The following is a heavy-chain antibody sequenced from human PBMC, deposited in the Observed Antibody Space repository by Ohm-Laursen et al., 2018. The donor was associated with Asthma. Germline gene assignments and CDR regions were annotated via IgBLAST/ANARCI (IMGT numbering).Heavy chain of an antibody. CDR2: IYYSGST. Sequence: TLSLTCTVSGGSISSGGYYWSWIRQHPGKGLEWIGYIYYSGSTYYNPSLKSRVTISVDTSKNQFSLKLNSVTAADTAVYYCAAMTTVTTRGFDYWGQGTLVTVSS. V-gene: IGHV4-31*03. D-gene: IGHD4-17*01. CDR1: GGSISSGGYY. J-gene: IGHJ4*02. CDR3: AAMTTVTTRGFDY.